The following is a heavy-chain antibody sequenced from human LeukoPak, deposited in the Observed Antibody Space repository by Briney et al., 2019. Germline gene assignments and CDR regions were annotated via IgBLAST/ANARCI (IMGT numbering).Heavy chain of an antibody. Sequence: SETLSLTCTVSGGSIRSYYWSWIRQPPGKGLEWIGYIYYSGSTNYNPSLKSRVTISVDTSKNQFSLNLTSVTAADTAVYYCARDRLATTATKYWGQGALVTVSS. CDR3: ARDRLATTATKY. CDR1: GGSIRSYY. CDR2: IYYSGST. D-gene: IGHD6-13*01. J-gene: IGHJ4*02. V-gene: IGHV4-59*12.